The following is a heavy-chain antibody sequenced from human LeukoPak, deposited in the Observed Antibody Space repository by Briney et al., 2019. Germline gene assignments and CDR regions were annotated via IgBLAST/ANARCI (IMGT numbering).Heavy chain of an antibody. CDR1: GASISNGDYY. V-gene: IGHV4-61*02. Sequence: PSQTLSLTCTVSGASISNGDYYWIWIRQPVGKGLEWLGRINSNGGATYNPSLKSRVTILRDMSKNHFSLNLNSVTAADTAVYYCARSHIWFRMHDYWGQGTLVTVSS. CDR3: ARSHIWFRMHDY. CDR2: INSNGGA. J-gene: IGHJ4*02. D-gene: IGHD3-10*01.